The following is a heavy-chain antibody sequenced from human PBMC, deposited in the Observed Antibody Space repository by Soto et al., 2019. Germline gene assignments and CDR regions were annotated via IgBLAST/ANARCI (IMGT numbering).Heavy chain of an antibody. D-gene: IGHD2-21*02. CDR1: GASISILSNC. CDR3: ARSDGGY. CDR2: IYYSGST. V-gene: IGHV4-61*01. J-gene: IGHJ4*02. Sequence: SETLSLTCTVSGASISILSNCWGWIRQPPGKGLEWIGYIYYSGSTNYNPSLKSRVTISVDTSKNQFSLKLSSMTAADTAVYYCARSDGGYWGQGTLVTVSS.